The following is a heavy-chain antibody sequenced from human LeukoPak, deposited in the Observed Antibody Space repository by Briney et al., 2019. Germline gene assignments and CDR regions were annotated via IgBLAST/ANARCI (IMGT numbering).Heavy chain of an antibody. CDR2: MNPNTGNT. CDR3: ARVFSPAGVDY. CDR1: GYTFTSYD. V-gene: IGHV1-8*01. Sequence: ASVKVSCKASGYTFTSYDINWVRQATGQGLEWMGWMNPNTGNTGYAQKFQGRVSMTRNAVISTAYMELSSLRSEDTDVYYCARVFSPAGVDYWGQGSLVTVSS. J-gene: IGHJ4*02.